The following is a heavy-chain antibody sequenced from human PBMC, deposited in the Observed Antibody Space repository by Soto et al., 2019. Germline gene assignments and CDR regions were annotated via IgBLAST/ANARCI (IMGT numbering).Heavy chain of an antibody. V-gene: IGHV3-23*01. CDR2: ISGSGDST. Sequence: EVQLLESGGGLVQPGGSLRLSCAASGFSFSSYAMNWVRQAPGKGLERGSVISGSGDSTYYADSVKGRFTISRDNSKTTSYLQMISLRAEDTAVYYCARRSSGCYFDYWGKGTLVIVSS. D-gene: IGHD6-19*01. CDR3: ARRSSGCYFDY. J-gene: IGHJ4*02. CDR1: GFSFSSYA.